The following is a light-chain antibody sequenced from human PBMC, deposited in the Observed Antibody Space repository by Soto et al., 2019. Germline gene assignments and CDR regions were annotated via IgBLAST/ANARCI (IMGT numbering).Light chain of an antibody. CDR1: QSVRSN. CDR3: QQYKEWPWT. Sequence: EVVMTQSPATLSVSPGERVTLSCRASQSVRSNLAWYQQKPGQSPRLLIYGASTRATEIPARFSGSGSGTEFTLTITGLQSEDFAICHCQQYKEWPWTFGQGIKVEI. J-gene: IGKJ1*01. V-gene: IGKV3-15*01. CDR2: GAS.